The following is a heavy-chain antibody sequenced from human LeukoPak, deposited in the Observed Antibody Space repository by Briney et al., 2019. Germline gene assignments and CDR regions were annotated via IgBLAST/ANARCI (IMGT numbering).Heavy chain of an antibody. V-gene: IGHV3-30-3*01. CDR3: ARQEGLLDD. J-gene: IGHJ1*01. Sequence: GGSLRLSCAASGFTFSSYAMHWVRQAPGKGLEWVAVISYDGSNKYYADSVKGGFTISRDNSKNTLYLQMNSLRAEDTAVYYCARQEGLLDDWGQGTLVTVSS. D-gene: IGHD3-3*01. CDR1: GFTFSSYA. CDR2: ISYDGSNK.